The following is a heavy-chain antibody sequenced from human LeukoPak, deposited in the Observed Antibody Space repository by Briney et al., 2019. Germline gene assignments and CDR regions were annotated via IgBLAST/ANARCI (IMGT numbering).Heavy chain of an antibody. CDR3: AGNRDAYFLNAFDI. CDR1: GGSVSSGTYY. J-gene: IGHJ3*02. Sequence: SEALSLTCTVSGGSVSSGTYYWNWMRQPAGKGLEWIGRIFPGGNTYFNPSLKSRVAISVDLSKNQFSLTLSSVTAADTAVYYCAGNRDAYFLNAFDIWGQGTMVTVSS. V-gene: IGHV4-61*02. CDR2: IFPGGNT. D-gene: IGHD5-24*01.